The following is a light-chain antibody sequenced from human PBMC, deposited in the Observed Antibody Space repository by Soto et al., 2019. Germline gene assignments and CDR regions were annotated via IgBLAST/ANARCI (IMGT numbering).Light chain of an antibody. CDR2: GAS. CDR1: QSVRSN. Sequence: EIVMTQSPATLSVSPGERATLSCRASQSVRSNLAWYQQKPGQAPRLLIYGASTRATGIPARFSGSGSGTEFTLTISSLQSEDFAVYYCQQYNIWPQTFGQGTKVEIK. J-gene: IGKJ1*01. CDR3: QQYNIWPQT. V-gene: IGKV3-15*01.